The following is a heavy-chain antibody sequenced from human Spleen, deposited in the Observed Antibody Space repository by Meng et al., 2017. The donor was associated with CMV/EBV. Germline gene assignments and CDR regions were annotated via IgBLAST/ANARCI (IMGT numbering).Heavy chain of an antibody. CDR1: HTFMNYG. J-gene: IGHJ5*02. CDR3: AREGNYYDSSGYYWFDP. Sequence: HTFMNYGISWGRQAPGQGLEWMGWISAYNGNTNYAQKFQGRVTMTTDTSTSTVYMELRSLRSDDTAVYYCAREGNYYDSSGYYWFDPWGQGTLVTVSS. CDR2: ISAYNGNT. V-gene: IGHV1-18*01. D-gene: IGHD3-22*01.